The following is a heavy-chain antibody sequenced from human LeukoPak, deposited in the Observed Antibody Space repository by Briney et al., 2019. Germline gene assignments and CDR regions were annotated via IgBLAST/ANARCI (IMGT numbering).Heavy chain of an antibody. D-gene: IGHD4-17*01. J-gene: IGHJ4*02. CDR3: ARVNDDYPYYFDY. V-gene: IGHV4-38-2*01. CDR1: GYSISSGYY. CDR2: IYHSGST. Sequence: SETLSLTCAVSGYSISSGYYWGWIRQPPGKGLEWIGSIYHSGSTYYNPSLKSRVTISVDTSKNQFSLKLSSVTAADTAVYYCARVNDDYPYYFDYWGQGTLVTVSS.